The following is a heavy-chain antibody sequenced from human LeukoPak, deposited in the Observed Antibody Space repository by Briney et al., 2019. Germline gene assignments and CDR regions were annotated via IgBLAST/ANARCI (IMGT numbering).Heavy chain of an antibody. Sequence: GESLQISCQGSGYSINNYWIGWVRQMPGKGLEWMGIIYPGDSDTRYSPSFQGQVTISADKSISTAYLQWSSLKASDTAMYYCARKMASDAFDIWGQGTMVTVSS. CDR3: ARKMASDAFDI. V-gene: IGHV5-51*01. J-gene: IGHJ3*02. CDR1: GYSINNYW. CDR2: IYPGDSDT. D-gene: IGHD5-24*01.